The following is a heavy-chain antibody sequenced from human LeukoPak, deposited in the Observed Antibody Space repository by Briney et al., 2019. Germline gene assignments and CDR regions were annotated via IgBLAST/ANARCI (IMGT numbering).Heavy chain of an antibody. D-gene: IGHD3-9*01. J-gene: IGHJ4*02. V-gene: IGHV4-59*01. Sequence: SESLSLTCTVSGGSIRSYYWTWIRQPPGKRLEWIGYIYYSGSTNYNPSLKSRVTISVDTSKNQFSLKLSSVTAADTAVYYCAREGERYFDWLSPGASFDYWGQGTLVTVSS. CDR1: GGSIRSYY. CDR2: IYYSGST. CDR3: AREGERYFDWLSPGASFDY.